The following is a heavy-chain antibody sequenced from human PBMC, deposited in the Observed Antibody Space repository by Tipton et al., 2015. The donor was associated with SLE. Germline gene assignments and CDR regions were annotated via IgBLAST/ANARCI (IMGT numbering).Heavy chain of an antibody. CDR3: AREDSSSWFYTRFDP. D-gene: IGHD2-2*02. CDR2: VFYSGNT. J-gene: IGHJ5*02. CDR1: GFSISSAYY. V-gene: IGHV4-38-2*02. Sequence: TLSLTCTVSGFSISSAYYWGWIRQPPGKGLEWIGSVFYSGNTYYNESLQSRVTISIDTSKNHFSLKLYSVTAADTAVYYCAREDSSSWFYTRFDPWGQGTLVTVSS.